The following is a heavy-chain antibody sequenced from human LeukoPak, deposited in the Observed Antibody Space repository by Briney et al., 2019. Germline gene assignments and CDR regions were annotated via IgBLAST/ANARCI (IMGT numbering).Heavy chain of an antibody. D-gene: IGHD3-10*01. CDR3: ARTFRGVMFDY. J-gene: IGHJ4*02. Sequence: SETLSLTCTVSGGSISSGGYYWSWIRQHPGKGLEWIGYIYYSGSTYYNPSLKCRVTISVDTSKNQFSLKLSSVTAADTAVYYCARTFRGVMFDYWGQGTLVTVSS. CDR2: IYYSGST. CDR1: GGSISSGGYY. V-gene: IGHV4-31*03.